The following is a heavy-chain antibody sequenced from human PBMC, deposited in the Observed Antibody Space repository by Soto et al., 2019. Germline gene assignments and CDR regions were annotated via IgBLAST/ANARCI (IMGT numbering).Heavy chain of an antibody. V-gene: IGHV1-69*13. CDR1: GGTFSSYA. D-gene: IGHD3-22*01. CDR2: IIPIFGTA. J-gene: IGHJ3*02. CDR3: ARRYYDSSGYYFAFGI. Sequence: ASVKVSCKASGGTFSSYAISWVRQAPGQGLEWMGGIIPIFGTANYAQKFQGRVTITADESTSTAYMELSGLRSEDTAVYYCARRYYDSSGYYFAFGIWGQGTMVTVS.